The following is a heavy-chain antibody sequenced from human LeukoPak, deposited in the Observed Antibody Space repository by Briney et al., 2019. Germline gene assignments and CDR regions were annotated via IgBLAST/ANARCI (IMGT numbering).Heavy chain of an antibody. CDR1: GFTFGDYA. CDR2: ISYDGINK. Sequence: GGSLRLSCTASGFTFGDYAMHWVRQAPGQGLEWLTLISYDGINKYYADSVKGRFTISRDNSKNTLYLQMNSLRAEDTAVYYCARDQVSASGHGDYWGQGTLVTVSS. D-gene: IGHD3-10*01. CDR3: ARDQVSASGHGDY. V-gene: IGHV3-30-3*01. J-gene: IGHJ4*02.